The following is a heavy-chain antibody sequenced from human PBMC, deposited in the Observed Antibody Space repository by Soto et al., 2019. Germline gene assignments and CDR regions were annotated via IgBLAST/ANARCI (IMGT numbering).Heavy chain of an antibody. V-gene: IGHV4-39*01. Sequence: NPSGSLDLTCAFSGGSLASRTYYGAWIRHPPGRGLEWIGKIYYSGTTYYNPSLKSRVTISVDTSKNQFSLKLKSVTAADSTVYYCACGDVVGNVLDIWGQGTPVTVSS. CDR3: ACGDVVGNVLDI. D-gene: IGHD2-8*01. CDR1: GGSLASRTYY. J-gene: IGHJ6*02. CDR2: IYYSGTT.